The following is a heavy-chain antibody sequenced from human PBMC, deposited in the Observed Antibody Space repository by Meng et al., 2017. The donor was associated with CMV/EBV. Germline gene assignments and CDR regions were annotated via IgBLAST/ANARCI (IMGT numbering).Heavy chain of an antibody. CDR1: GFTFSSYS. V-gene: IGHV3-48*04. Sequence: GGSLRLSCAASGFTFSSYSMNWVRQAPGKGLEWVSYISSSSSTIYYADSVKGRFTISRDNAKNSLYLQMNSLRAEDTAVYYCARDHSMGWFGERDAFDIWGQGTMVTVSS. J-gene: IGHJ3*02. CDR3: ARDHSMGWFGERDAFDI. D-gene: IGHD3-10*01. CDR2: ISSSSSTI.